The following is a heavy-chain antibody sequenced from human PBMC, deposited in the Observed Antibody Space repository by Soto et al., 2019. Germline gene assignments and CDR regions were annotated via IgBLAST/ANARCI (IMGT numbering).Heavy chain of an antibody. J-gene: IGHJ6*02. CDR2: ISFDGSER. V-gene: IGHV3-30*18. D-gene: IGHD1-26*01. CDR1: GLTFRDSG. CDR3: ANGKYGVRYYYGMAV. Sequence: QVQLVESGGGVVQPGTSLRLSCVVSGLTFRDSGMHWVRQAPGKGLEWVAVISFDGSERHYRDSVKGRFSISRDNSRNTNYLQMTRLRGDDSAVYYCANGKYGVRYYYGMAVWGQGSTVTVSS.